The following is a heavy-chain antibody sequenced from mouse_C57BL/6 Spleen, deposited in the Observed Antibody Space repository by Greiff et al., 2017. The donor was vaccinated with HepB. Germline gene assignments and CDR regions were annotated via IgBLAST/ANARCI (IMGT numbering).Heavy chain of an antibody. D-gene: IGHD2-5*01. V-gene: IGHV1-18*01. J-gene: IGHJ4*01. CDR2: INPNNGGT. CDR1: GYTFTDYN. CDR3: ARGIYYSNDYAMDY. Sequence: VQLQQSGPELVKPGASVKIPCKASGYTFTDYNMDWVKQSHGKSLEWIGDINPNNGGTIYNQKFKGKATLTVDKSSSTAYMELRSLTSEDTAVYYCARGIYYSNDYAMDYWGQGTSVTVSS.